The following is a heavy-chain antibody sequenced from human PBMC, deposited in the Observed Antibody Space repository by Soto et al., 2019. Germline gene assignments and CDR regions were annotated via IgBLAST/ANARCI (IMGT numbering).Heavy chain of an antibody. CDR2: ISILGAST. CDR3: ASDRAGTRTFPHDNLNL. J-gene: IGHJ3*01. Sequence: QEQLAESGGGLVKPGGSLRLSCAASGFSFNVYYMTWIRQAPGSGLEWVASISILGASTYYADSVKGRFTISRDNVKNSLYLQMDTLRAEDMAVYYCASDRAGTRTFPHDNLNLGGQGTTVAVAS. D-gene: IGHD3-9*01. CDR1: GFSFNVYY. V-gene: IGHV3-11*01.